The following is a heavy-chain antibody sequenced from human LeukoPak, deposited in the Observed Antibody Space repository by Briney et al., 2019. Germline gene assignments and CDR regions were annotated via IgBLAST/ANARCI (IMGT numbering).Heavy chain of an antibody. V-gene: IGHV4-59*12. Sequence: SETLSLTCTVSGGSISSYYWSWIRQPPGKGLEWIGYIYYSGNTYYSPSLMSRVTISVDTSKNQFSLNLSSVTAADTAVYFCARAPHFFDTSGSRYYFDYWGQGALVTVSS. CDR3: ARAPHFFDTSGSRYYFDY. J-gene: IGHJ4*02. D-gene: IGHD3-22*01. CDR1: GGSISSYY. CDR2: IYYSGNT.